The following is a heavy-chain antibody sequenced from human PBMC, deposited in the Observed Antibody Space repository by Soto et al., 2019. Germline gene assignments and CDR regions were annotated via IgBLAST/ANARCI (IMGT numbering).Heavy chain of an antibody. D-gene: IGHD5-12*01. CDR2: ISSSSSYI. V-gene: IGHV3-21*01. CDR1: GFTFNNYK. Sequence: GGSLRLSCAASGFTFNNYKMNWVRQAPGKGLEWVSSISSSSSYIFYADSVKGRFTISRDNAKNSLYLQMNSLRAEDTAVYYCAREEDGYNTGLDYWGRGTLVTVSS. J-gene: IGHJ4*02. CDR3: AREEDGYNTGLDY.